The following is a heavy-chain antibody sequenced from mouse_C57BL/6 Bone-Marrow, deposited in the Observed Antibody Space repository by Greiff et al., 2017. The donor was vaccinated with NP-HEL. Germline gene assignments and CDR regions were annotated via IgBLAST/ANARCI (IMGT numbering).Heavy chain of an antibody. J-gene: IGHJ3*01. D-gene: IGHD2-4*01. Sequence: EVQLQQSGPVLVKPGASVKMSCKASGYTFTDYYMNWVKQSHGKSLEWIGVINPYNGGTSYNQKFKGKATLTVDKSSSTAYMELNSLTSEDSAVYYCAREDDYDSFAYWGQGTLVTVSA. V-gene: IGHV1-19*01. CDR2: INPYNGGT. CDR3: AREDDYDSFAY. CDR1: GYTFTDYY.